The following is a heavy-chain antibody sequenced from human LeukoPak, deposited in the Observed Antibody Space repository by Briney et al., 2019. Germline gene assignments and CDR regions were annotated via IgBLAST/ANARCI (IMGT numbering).Heavy chain of an antibody. V-gene: IGHV4-38-2*02. J-gene: IGHJ2*01. CDR1: GYSISSGYY. D-gene: IGHD3-3*01. CDR2: IYHSGST. Sequence: SETLSLTCTVSGYSISSGYYWGWIRQPPGKGLEWIGSIYHSGSTYYNPSLKSRVTISVDTSKNQFSLKLSSVTAADTAVYYCAGGARYYDFWSGYPHGWYFDLWGRGTLVTVSS. CDR3: AGGARYYDFWSGYPHGWYFDL.